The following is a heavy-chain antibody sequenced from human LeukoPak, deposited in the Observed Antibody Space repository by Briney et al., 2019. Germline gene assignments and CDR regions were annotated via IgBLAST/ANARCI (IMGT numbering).Heavy chain of an antibody. J-gene: IGHJ5*02. Sequence: PSETLSLTCTLSRGSTRSTNSYCAWIRQHPRNWIGWLGCVYYSGRTSYTPSLNSPATISVDTSKNQFFLKLISVTAADTAVYYCARHEAALVDYGDYGLFHWFDLWGQGTLVTVS. CDR3: ARHEAALVDYGDYGLFHWFDL. CDR2: VYYSGRT. D-gene: IGHD4-17*01. CDR1: RGSTRSTNSY. V-gene: IGHV4-39*01.